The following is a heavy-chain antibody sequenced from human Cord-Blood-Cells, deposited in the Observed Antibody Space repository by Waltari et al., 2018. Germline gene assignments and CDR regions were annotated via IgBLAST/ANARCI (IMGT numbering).Heavy chain of an antibody. Sequence: QLQLQESGPGLVKPSETLSLTCTVSGGSISSSSYYWGWIRQPPGKGLEWIGSNYYSGSTYYNPSLKCRVTISVDTSKNQFALKLSSVTAADTAVYYCARRGIAAAGDAFDIWGQGTMVTVSS. J-gene: IGHJ3*02. CDR2: NYYSGST. V-gene: IGHV4-39*01. D-gene: IGHD6-13*01. CDR1: GGSISSSSYY. CDR3: ARRGIAAAGDAFDI.